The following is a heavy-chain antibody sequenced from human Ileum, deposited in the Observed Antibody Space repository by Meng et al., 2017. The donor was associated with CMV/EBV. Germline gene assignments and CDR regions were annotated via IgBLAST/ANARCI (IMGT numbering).Heavy chain of an antibody. Sequence: GVLKISCAASGFTVSSNYMSWVRQAPGKGLEWVSVIYSGGGSTHYADSVKGRFTISRDNSKNTLYLQMNSLRAEDTAVYYCARESAGFYSMDVWGQGTTVTVSS. CDR2: IYSGGGST. J-gene: IGHJ6*02. CDR1: GFTVSSNY. CDR3: ARESAGFYSMDV. D-gene: IGHD2-21*01. V-gene: IGHV3-66*02.